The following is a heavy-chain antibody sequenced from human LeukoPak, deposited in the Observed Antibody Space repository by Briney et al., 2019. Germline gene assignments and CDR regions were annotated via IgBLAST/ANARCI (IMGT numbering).Heavy chain of an antibody. J-gene: IGHJ6*02. CDR1: GFTFSSYS. D-gene: IGHD2-2*01. V-gene: IGHV3-21*01. CDR2: IGTSSSYI. Sequence: GGSLRLSCAASGFTFSSYSMNWVRQAPGKGLEWVSPIGTSSSYIYYADSVKGRFTISRDNAKNSLYLQMNSLKAEDTAVYYCARDLHIVVVPAAGNGLDVWGQGTTVTVFS. CDR3: ARDLHIVVVPAAGNGLDV.